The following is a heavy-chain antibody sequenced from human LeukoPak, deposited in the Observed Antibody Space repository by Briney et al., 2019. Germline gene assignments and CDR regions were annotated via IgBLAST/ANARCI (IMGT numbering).Heavy chain of an antibody. CDR3: ARNQRKTGYYWDY. CDR2: IYYSGST. D-gene: IGHD3-9*01. J-gene: IGHJ4*02. CDR1: CVSIRSDY. Sequence: SETLSLTCTVSCVSIRSDYGSWIRQPPGKGLEWIGYIYYSGSTNYNTSLKSRVTISVDTSKNQFSMKLRSVTAADTAVYYCARNQRKTGYYWDYWGQGTLVTVSS. V-gene: IGHV4-59*08.